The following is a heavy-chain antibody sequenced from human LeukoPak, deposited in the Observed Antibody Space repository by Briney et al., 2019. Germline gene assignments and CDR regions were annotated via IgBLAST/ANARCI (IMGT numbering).Heavy chain of an antibody. CDR1: GFTFSSYG. CDR2: ISYDGSNK. D-gene: IGHD3-10*01. V-gene: IGHV3-30*18. J-gene: IGHJ6*04. CDR3: AEAKGRAWYYYGMDV. Sequence: GRSLRLSCAASGFTFSSYGMHWVRQAPGKGLEWVAVISYDGSNKYYADSVKGRFTISRDNSKNTLYLQMNSLRAEDTAVYYRAEAKGRAWYYYGMDVWGKGTTVTVSS.